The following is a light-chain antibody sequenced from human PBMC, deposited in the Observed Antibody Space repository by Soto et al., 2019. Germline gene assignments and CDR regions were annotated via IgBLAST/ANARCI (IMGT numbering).Light chain of an antibody. Sequence: ELVMTQSPGTLSASPGQRATLSCXXSQSVSSNLAWYQQKPGQAPRLLIYAASARATGIPARFSGSGSGTEFTLTISSLQSEDFAVYYCQQYDNWPPITFGQGTRLEI. CDR3: QQYDNWPPIT. CDR1: QSVSSN. CDR2: AAS. J-gene: IGKJ5*01. V-gene: IGKV3-15*01.